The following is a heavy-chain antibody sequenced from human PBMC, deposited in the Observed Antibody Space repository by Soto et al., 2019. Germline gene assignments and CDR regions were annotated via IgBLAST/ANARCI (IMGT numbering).Heavy chain of an antibody. D-gene: IGHD3-3*01. V-gene: IGHV1-8*01. CDR1: GYTFIGYD. J-gene: IGHJ3*02. CDR2: MNPNSGTA. Sequence: ASVKVSCKASGYTFIGYDINWVRQATGQGLEWMGWMNPNSGTAGYGQKFQGRVTMTRDTSISTAYMELSRLRSDDTAVYYCARVWTSAANVHAFDIWGQGTMVTVSS. CDR3: ARVWTSAANVHAFDI.